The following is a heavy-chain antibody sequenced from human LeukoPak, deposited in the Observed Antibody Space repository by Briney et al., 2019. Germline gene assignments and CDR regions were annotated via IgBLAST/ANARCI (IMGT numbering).Heavy chain of an antibody. D-gene: IGHD4-17*01. Sequence: GAPLKISSKASGYTFTSYGISWGRQAPVQGLERMGWISAYNGNTNYAQKLQGRVTMTTDTSTSTDYMELRSLRSDDTAVYYCARLDGETGFDYWGQGTLVTVSS. CDR2: ISAYNGNT. V-gene: IGHV1-18*01. CDR3: ARLDGETGFDY. J-gene: IGHJ4*02. CDR1: GYTFTSYG.